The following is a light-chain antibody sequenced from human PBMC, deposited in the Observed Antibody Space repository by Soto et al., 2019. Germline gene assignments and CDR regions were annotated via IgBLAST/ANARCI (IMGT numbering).Light chain of an antibody. Sequence: EIVVTQPQISLSVTPGQPSSISCNSSHSLLYIDGKTYLYWYLQKRVQPPQRLIYEVSNRFSGVPDRFSGSGSGTDFTLKISRFEAEDVGVYNCMLSIELPITFCQGTRLAIK. CDR2: EVS. J-gene: IGKJ5*01. CDR1: HSLLYIDGKTY. V-gene: IGKV2D-29*01. CDR3: MLSIELPIT.